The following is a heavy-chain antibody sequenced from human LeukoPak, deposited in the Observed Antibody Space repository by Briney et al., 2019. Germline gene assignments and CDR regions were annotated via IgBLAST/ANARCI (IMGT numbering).Heavy chain of an antibody. CDR1: GFTFRSYG. CDR3: AKPFRDCSSATCYVSFDY. J-gene: IGHJ4*02. V-gene: IGHV3-23*01. Sequence: HPGMSLRLSCAASGFTFRSYGMHWVRQAPGKGLEWVSAITSGGLTFYADSVKGRFTISRDNSINTLYLQMNSLRADDTAVYYCAKPFRDCSSATCYVSFDYWGQGTLVTVSS. CDR2: ITSGGLT. D-gene: IGHD2-2*01.